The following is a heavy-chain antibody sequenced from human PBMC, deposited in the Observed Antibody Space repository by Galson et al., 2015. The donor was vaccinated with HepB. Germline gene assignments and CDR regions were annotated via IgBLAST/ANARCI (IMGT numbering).Heavy chain of an antibody. V-gene: IGHV3-30*18. CDR1: GFTFSSYG. D-gene: IGHD6-19*01. CDR3: AKSHSSGWYQSDY. Sequence: SLRLSCAASGFTFSSYGMHWVRQAPGKGLEWVAVISYDGSNKYYADSVEGRFTISRDNSKNTLYLQMNSLRAEDTAVYYCAKSHSSGWYQSDYWGQGTLVTVSS. J-gene: IGHJ4*02. CDR2: ISYDGSNK.